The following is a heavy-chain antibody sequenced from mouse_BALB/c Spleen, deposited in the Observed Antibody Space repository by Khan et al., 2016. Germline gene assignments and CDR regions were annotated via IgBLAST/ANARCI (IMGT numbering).Heavy chain of an antibody. Sequence: QVQLKQSGAELAKPGASVKMSCKASGYTFTSYWMHWVKQRPGQGLEWIGYINPSTGYTEYNQKYKDKATSTADKSSSTAYMQLSSLTSEDSAVYYCARWLYYFDYWGQGTTLTVSS. D-gene: IGHD2-2*01. V-gene: IGHV1-7*01. CDR2: INPSTGYT. CDR3: ARWLYYFDY. J-gene: IGHJ2*01. CDR1: GYTFTSYW.